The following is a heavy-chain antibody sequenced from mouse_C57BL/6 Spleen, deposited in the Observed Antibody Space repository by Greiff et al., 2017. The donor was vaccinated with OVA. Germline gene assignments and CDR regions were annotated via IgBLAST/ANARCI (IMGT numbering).Heavy chain of an antibody. D-gene: IGHD4-1*01. CDR1: GYTFTSYW. Sequence: QVQLQQSGAELVRPGSSVKLSCKASGYTFTSYWMHWVKQRPIQGLEWIGNIDPSDSETHYNQKFKDKATLTVDKSSSTAYMQLSSLTSEDSAVYYCAREGLTGAMDYWGQGTSVTVSS. J-gene: IGHJ4*01. CDR3: AREGLTGAMDY. V-gene: IGHV1-52*01. CDR2: IDPSDSET.